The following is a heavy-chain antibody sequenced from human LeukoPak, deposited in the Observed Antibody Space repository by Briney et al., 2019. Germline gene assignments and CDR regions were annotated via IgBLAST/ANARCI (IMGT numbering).Heavy chain of an antibody. Sequence: GGSLRLSCAASGLTFSTYAMSWVRQAPGKGLEWVANIKQDGSEKYYVDSVKGRFTISRDNAKNSLYLQMNSLRAEDTAVYYCARQQRPWYVWGSYRHYYFDYWGQGTLVTVSS. CDR2: IKQDGSEK. V-gene: IGHV3-7*01. J-gene: IGHJ4*02. D-gene: IGHD3-16*02. CDR1: GLTFSTYA. CDR3: ARQQRPWYVWGSYRHYYFDY.